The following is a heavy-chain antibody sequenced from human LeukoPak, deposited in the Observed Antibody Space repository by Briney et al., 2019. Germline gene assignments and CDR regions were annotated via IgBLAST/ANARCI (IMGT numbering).Heavy chain of an antibody. V-gene: IGHV1-18*01. CDR1: GYTFTSYG. CDR3: ARANPLFWSGYSYYMDV. D-gene: IGHD3-3*01. Sequence: VASVKVSCKASGYTFTSYGISWVRQAPGQGLEWMGWISSYNGNTNYVQKLQGRVTMTTDTSTSTAYMELRSLRSDDTAVYYCARANPLFWSGYSYYMDVWGKGTTVTVSS. J-gene: IGHJ6*03. CDR2: ISSYNGNT.